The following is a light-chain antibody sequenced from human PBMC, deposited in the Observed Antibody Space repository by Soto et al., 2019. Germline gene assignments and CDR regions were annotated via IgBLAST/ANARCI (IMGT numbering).Light chain of an antibody. V-gene: IGKV1-39*01. CDR2: AAS. Sequence: DIQMTQSPSSLSASVGVRVTIPCRASQSISNYLNWYQQKPGKAPKLLISAASSLQSGVPSRFSGSGSGTDFTLTISSLQPEDFATYYCQQSYSTPQTFGQGTKVDIK. CDR1: QSISNY. CDR3: QQSYSTPQT. J-gene: IGKJ1*01.